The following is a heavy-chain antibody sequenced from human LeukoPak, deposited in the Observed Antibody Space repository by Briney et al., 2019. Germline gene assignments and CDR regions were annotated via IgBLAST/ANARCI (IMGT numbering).Heavy chain of an antibody. CDR2: INHSGST. CDR1: GGSFSGYY. V-gene: IGHV4-34*01. Sequence: SETLSLTCAVYGGSFSGYYWSWIRQPPGKGLEWIGEINHSGSTNYNPSLKSRVTISVDTSKNQFSLKLSSVTAADTAVYYCAAQYYDILTGKPSGIDYWGQGTLVTVSS. CDR3: AAQYYDILTGKPSGIDY. J-gene: IGHJ4*02. D-gene: IGHD3-9*01.